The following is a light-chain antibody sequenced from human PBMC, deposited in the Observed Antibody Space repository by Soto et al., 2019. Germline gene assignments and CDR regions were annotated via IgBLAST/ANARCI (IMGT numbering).Light chain of an antibody. Sequence: QSALTQPASVSGSPGQSITISCTGTSSDVGGYKYVSWYQQHPGKAPKLMIYEVGNRPSGVSQRFSGSKSGNTASLTIFGLQAEDEADYYCSSYAGSYTYVFGTGTKVTVL. CDR2: EVG. J-gene: IGLJ1*01. CDR1: SSDVGGYKY. CDR3: SSYAGSYTYV. V-gene: IGLV2-14*01.